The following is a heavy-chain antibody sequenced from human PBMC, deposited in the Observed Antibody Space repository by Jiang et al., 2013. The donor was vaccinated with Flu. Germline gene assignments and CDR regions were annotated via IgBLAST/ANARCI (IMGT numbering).Heavy chain of an antibody. CDR3: ARKQYNSAAFDV. Sequence: TFSGFSLSISGVGMGWIRQSPGKALEWLALIYWDGDKRYSPSLRSRLTITKDTSRDQVVLTMTNVDPMDTATYFCARKQYNSAAFDVWGQGTVVTVSS. CDR1: GFSLSISGVG. V-gene: IGHV2-5*02. J-gene: IGHJ3*01. D-gene: IGHD1-1*01. CDR2: IYWDGDK.